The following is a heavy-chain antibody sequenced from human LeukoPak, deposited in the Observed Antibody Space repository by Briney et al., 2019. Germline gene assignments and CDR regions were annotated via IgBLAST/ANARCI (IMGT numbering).Heavy chain of an antibody. CDR1: GFAFSSYS. CDR3: AGLHSFPL. V-gene: IGHV3-48*01. Sequence: GGSLRLSCAASGFAFSSYSMNWVRQAPGKGLEWLSYITGGSTTITKYADSVKGRFTISRDNAKNSLDLQMTGLRVEDTATYYCAGLHSFPLWGQGTLVTVST. J-gene: IGHJ1*01. D-gene: IGHD1-26*01. CDR2: ITGGSTTIT.